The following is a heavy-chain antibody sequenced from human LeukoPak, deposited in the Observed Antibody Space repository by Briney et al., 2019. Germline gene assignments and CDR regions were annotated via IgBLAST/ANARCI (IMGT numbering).Heavy chain of an antibody. D-gene: IGHD4-23*01. CDR3: ARDGLNYGGLKPLGY. Sequence: SETLSLTCTVSGGSISSSSYHWGWIRQPPGKGLEWIGSIYYSGSTYYNPSLKSRVTISVDTSKNQFSLKLSSVTAADTAVYYCARDGLNYGGLKPLGYWGQGTLVTVSS. CDR2: IYYSGST. V-gene: IGHV4-39*07. J-gene: IGHJ4*02. CDR1: GGSISSSSYH.